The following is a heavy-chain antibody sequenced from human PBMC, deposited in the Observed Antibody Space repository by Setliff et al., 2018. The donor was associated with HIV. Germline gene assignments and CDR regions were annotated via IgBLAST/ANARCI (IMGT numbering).Heavy chain of an antibody. V-gene: IGHV3-23*01. D-gene: IGHD3-3*01. J-gene: IGHJ6*02. Sequence: GGSLRLSCAGSGFTFSSYAMSWVRQAPGKGLQWVSAISGSTGATFYTDSVQGRFTISRDNSKNSLYLQMNSLRVEDTAVYYCARDYLYYNLYNGSPVYGMDVWGQGTTVTVSS. CDR3: ARDYLYYNLYNGSPVYGMDV. CDR2: ISGSTGAT. CDR1: GFTFSSYA.